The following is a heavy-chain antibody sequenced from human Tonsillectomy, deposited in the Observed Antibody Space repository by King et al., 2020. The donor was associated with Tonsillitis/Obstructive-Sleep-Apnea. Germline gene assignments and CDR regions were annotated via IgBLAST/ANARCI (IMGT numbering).Heavy chain of an antibody. CDR3: TTTVTYVLFDC. Sequence: VQLVESGGGLVQPEGSLKLSCAASGFTFSGSAIHWVRQASGKGLDWVGRIRDKANSYATTYTASVKGRFTISRDDSKNTAYLQMNSLKSEDTAMYYCTTTVTYVLFDCWGQGTLVSVSS. CDR1: GFTFSGSA. V-gene: IGHV3-73*01. CDR2: IRDKANSYAT. J-gene: IGHJ4*02. D-gene: IGHD4-17*01.